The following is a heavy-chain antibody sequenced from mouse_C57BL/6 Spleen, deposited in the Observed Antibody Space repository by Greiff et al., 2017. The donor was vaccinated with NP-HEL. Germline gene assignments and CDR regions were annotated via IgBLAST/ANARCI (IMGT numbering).Heavy chain of an antibody. D-gene: IGHD2-10*02. CDR3: ARYWYGFDV. Sequence: QVQLQQSGAELVRPWSSVKLSCKASGYTFTSYWMHWVKQRPIQGLEWIGNIDPSDSETHYNQKFKDKATLTVDKSSSTAYMQLSSLTSEDSAVYYCARYWYGFDVWGTGTTVTVSS. V-gene: IGHV1-52*01. J-gene: IGHJ1*03. CDR2: IDPSDSET. CDR1: GYTFTSYW.